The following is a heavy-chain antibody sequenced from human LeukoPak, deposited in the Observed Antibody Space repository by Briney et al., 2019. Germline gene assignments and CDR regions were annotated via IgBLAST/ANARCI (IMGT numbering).Heavy chain of an antibody. CDR3: ARDLRVGDYYDSSGYSIPTDY. Sequence: ASVKVSCKASGYTFTSYGISWVRQAPGQGLEWMGWISAYNGNTNYAQKLQGRVTMTTDTSTSTAYMELRSLRSDDTAVYYCARDLRVGDYYDSSGYSIPTDYWGQGTLVTVSS. CDR1: GYTFTSYG. V-gene: IGHV1-18*01. J-gene: IGHJ4*02. CDR2: ISAYNGNT. D-gene: IGHD3-22*01.